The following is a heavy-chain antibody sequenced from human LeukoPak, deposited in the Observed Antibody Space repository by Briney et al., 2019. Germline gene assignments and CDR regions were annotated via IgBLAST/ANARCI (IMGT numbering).Heavy chain of an antibody. CDR3: ARDYQGVTVGFDP. V-gene: IGHV1-69*06. CDR2: IIPIFGTA. CDR1: GGTFSSYA. Sequence: SVKVSRKASGGTFSSYAISWVRQAPGQGLEWMGGIIPIFGTANYAQKFQGRVTITADKSTSTAYMELSSLRSEDTAVYYCARDYQGVTVGFDPWGQGTLVTVSS. J-gene: IGHJ5*02. D-gene: IGHD3-10*01.